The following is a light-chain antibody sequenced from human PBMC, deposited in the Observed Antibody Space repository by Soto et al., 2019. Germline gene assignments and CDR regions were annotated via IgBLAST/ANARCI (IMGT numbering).Light chain of an antibody. CDR2: EVS. Sequence: QSALTQPASVSVPPGQSITISCTGTSSDVGAYNYVSWYQQHPGKAPKLMIYEVSNRPSGVSNRFSGSKSGNTASLTISGLQAEDEADYYCSSYISSSTLVLGTGTKVTVL. CDR1: SSDVGAYNY. CDR3: SSYISSSTLV. V-gene: IGLV2-14*01. J-gene: IGLJ1*01.